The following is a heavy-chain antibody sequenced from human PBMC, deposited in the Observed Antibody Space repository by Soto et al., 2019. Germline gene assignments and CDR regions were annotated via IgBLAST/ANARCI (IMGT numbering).Heavy chain of an antibody. CDR3: ARSVFP. CDR2: MYCSGST. V-gene: IGHV4-31*03. J-gene: IGHJ5*02. CDR1: GGSISSGGYY. Sequence: QVQLQESGPGLVKPSQTLSLTCTVSGGSISSGGYYCNRIRQHPGKGLEWVGYMYCSGSTYYNPSLTSRVTTSVDTSKNQFSLKLSSVTAAEAAVYYCARSVFPWGQGTLVTVSS.